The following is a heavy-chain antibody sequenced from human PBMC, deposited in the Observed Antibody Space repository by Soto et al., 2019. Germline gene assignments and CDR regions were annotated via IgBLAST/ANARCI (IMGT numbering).Heavy chain of an antibody. Sequence: GGSLRLSCAASGFTFSSYWMSWVRQAPGKGLEWVTNIKHDGSEKYYVDSVMGRFTNSRDNAKIPLYRQMNRLRSEDTAVYYCARGKQQWSHWGQGTLVTVSS. CDR3: ARGKQQWSH. D-gene: IGHD5-18*01. J-gene: IGHJ4*02. V-gene: IGHV3-7*03. CDR1: GFTFSSYW. CDR2: IKHDGSEK.